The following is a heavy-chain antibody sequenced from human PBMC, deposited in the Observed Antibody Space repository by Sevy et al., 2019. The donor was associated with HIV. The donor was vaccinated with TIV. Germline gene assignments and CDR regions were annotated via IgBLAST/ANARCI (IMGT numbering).Heavy chain of an antibody. CDR2: INGHNGNT. CDR3: ARDGYDGSGYQRGLFDF. D-gene: IGHD3-22*01. CDR1: GYIFTSYG. V-gene: IGHV1-18*01. J-gene: IGHJ4*02. Sequence: ASVKVSCKASGYIFTSYGISWVRQAPRQGLEWMGWINGHNGNTHYVQNLQGRVTMTTDTSTNKGYMELRSLRSDDTAVDYCARDGYDGSGYQRGLFDFWGQGTLVTVSS.